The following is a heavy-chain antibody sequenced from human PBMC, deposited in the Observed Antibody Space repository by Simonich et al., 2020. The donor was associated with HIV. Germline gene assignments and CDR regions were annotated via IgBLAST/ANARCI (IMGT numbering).Heavy chain of an antibody. CDR2: IIPILGTA. Sequence: QVQLVQSGAEVKKPGASVKVSCKASGYTFTSYAISWVRQAPGKGLEWMGGIIPILGTANYAQKCQVRVTITADESTSTAYMGLSSLRSEDTAVYYCARGGGNSEWFDPWGQGTLVTVSS. CDR3: ARGGGNSEWFDP. J-gene: IGHJ5*02. D-gene: IGHD2-21*02. CDR1: GYTFTSYA. V-gene: IGHV1-69*13.